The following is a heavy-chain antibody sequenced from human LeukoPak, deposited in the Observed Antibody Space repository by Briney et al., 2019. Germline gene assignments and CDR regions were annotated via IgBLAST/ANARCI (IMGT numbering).Heavy chain of an antibody. J-gene: IGHJ4*02. CDR2: IYYSGST. V-gene: IGHV4-59*08. D-gene: IGHD3-22*01. Sequence: SETLSLTCTVSGGSISSYYWSWIRQPPGKGLEWIGYIYYSGSTNYNPSLKSRVTISIDTSKNQFSLKLSSVTDADTAVYYCASLSSGYYSYYFDYWGQGTLVTVSS. CDR3: ASLSSGYYSYYFDY. CDR1: GGSISSYY.